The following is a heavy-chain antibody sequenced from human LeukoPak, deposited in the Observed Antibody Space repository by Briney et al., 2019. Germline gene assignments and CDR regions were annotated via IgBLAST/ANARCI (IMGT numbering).Heavy chain of an antibody. V-gene: IGHV3-53*01. CDR2: FYVGGAT. J-gene: IGHJ3*02. D-gene: IGHD3-9*01. Sequence: PGGSLRLSCAVSGFSVTNNYMSWVRQAPGKGLEWVSVFYVGGATYYADSVKGRFTISRDNSENTLYLQMKSLRAEDTAVYYCARDNYILTGYYNAFDIWGQGTLVTVSS. CDR1: GFSVTNNY. CDR3: ARDNYILTGYYNAFDI.